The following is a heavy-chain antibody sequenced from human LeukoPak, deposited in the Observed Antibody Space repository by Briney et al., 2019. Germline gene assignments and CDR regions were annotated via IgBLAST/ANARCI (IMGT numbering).Heavy chain of an antibody. CDR1: GGSISYGSYY. D-gene: IGHD6-19*01. V-gene: IGHV4-61*02. CDR3: ARARYSSGWYSDDY. CDR2: IYTTGST. J-gene: IGHJ4*02. Sequence: SETLSLTCTVSGGSISYGSYYWSWIRQPAGKGLEWIGRIYTTGSTNYNPSLKSRVTISIDTSKNQFSLKLSSVTAADTAVYYCARARYSSGWYSDDYWGQGTLVTVSS.